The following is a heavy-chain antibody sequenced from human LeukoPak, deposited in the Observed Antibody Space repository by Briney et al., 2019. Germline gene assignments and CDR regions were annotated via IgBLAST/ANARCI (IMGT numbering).Heavy chain of an antibody. CDR2: IKTDGSIT. CDR1: GFSFSVYW. J-gene: IGHJ4*02. V-gene: IGHV3-74*01. CDR3: ARDRGGTDDFWSGYYTGYFDY. Sequence: GGSLRLSCAASGFSFSVYWMHWVRQAPGKGPVWVSRIKTDGSITDYADFVKGRFTISRDNAKNSLYLQMNSLRVEDTAVFYCARDRGGTDDFWSGYYTGYFDYWGQGTLVTVSS. D-gene: IGHD3-3*01.